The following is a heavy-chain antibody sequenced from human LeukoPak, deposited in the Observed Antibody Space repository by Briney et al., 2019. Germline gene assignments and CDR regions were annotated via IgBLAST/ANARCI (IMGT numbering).Heavy chain of an antibody. Sequence: PSETLSPTCSVSGGSMSSDYYSWIRQPAGKGLEWIGRIYTSGSTNYNPSLQSRVTMSVDTSKNQFSLRLSSVTADTAVYYCCRSAYTYGPFDYWGQGTLVAVSS. CDR2: IYTSGST. J-gene: IGHJ4*02. D-gene: IGHD3-16*01. CDR3: CRSAYTYGPFDY. V-gene: IGHV4-4*07. CDR1: GGSMSSDY.